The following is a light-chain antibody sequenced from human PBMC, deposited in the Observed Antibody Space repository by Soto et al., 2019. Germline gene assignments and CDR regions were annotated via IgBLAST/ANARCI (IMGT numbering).Light chain of an antibody. CDR1: TGAVTSGYY. J-gene: IGLJ2*01. CDR3: LLFYGDGVV. Sequence: QAVVTQEPSLTVSPGGTVTLTCASSTGAVTSGYYPNWFQQKPGQPPRALIYSTTYKHSWTPARFSGSLLGGKAALTLSGVAPEGGADYYCLLFYGDGVVFGGGTKLTVL. CDR2: STT. V-gene: IGLV7-43*01.